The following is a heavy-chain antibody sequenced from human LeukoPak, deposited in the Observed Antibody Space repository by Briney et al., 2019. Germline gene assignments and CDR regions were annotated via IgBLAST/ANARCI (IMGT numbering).Heavy chain of an antibody. CDR3: AKDYPIIGVTGIREFFDY. CDR1: GFTFSPFTNFA. CDR2: ISGSGSET. V-gene: IGHV3-23*01. D-gene: IGHD6-19*01. J-gene: IGHJ4*02. Sequence: GGSLRLSCAASGFTFSPFTNFAMSWVRQAPGKGLEWVSGISGSGSETWYADAVKGRFTISRDNSKNTLYLQMNSLRAEDTAVYYCAKDYPIIGVTGIREFFDYWGQGTLVTVST.